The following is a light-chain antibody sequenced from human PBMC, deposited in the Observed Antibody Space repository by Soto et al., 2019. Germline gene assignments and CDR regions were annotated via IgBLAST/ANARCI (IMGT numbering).Light chain of an antibody. J-gene: IGLJ1*01. CDR3: SSYAGSSNLGL. CDR1: TSDVGSYDY. CDR2: AVS. Sequence: SASAASGQSVTISCAVPTSDVGSYDYVPSYQQLPGKAPKMVIYAVSKRRSQVPDRFSGATSGNRASLTVSGLQAEDEADYYCSSYAGSSNLGLFGSGTKVTVL. V-gene: IGLV2-8*01.